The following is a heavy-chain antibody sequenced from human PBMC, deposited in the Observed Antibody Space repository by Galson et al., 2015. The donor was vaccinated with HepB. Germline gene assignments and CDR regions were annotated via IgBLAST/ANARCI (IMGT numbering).Heavy chain of an antibody. J-gene: IGHJ1*01. CDR1: GFTFSNYA. D-gene: IGHD6-13*01. Sequence: SLRLSCAASGFTFSNYAMSWVRQVPGKGLEWVSAISGSGGSSYYADSVKGRFTISRDNSKNTLYLEMSSLRSEDTALYYCAKVRSSGARIAAVTACFQDWGQGTLVTVSS. CDR2: ISGSGGSS. V-gene: IGHV3-23*01. CDR3: AKVRSSGARIAAVTACFQD.